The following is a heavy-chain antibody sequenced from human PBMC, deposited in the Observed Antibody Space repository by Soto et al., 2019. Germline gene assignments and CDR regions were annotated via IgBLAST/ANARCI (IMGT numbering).Heavy chain of an antibody. J-gene: IGHJ6*03. CDR1: GYTFTSYD. Sequence: ASVKVSCKASGYTFTSYDINWVRQAAGQGLEWMGWMNPNSGNTGYAQKFQGRVTMTRNTSISTAYMELSSLRSEDTAVYYCARDYDFWSGYSSDYYYYMDVWGKGTTVTVSS. CDR2: MNPNSGNT. D-gene: IGHD3-3*01. V-gene: IGHV1-8*01. CDR3: ARDYDFWSGYSSDYYYYMDV.